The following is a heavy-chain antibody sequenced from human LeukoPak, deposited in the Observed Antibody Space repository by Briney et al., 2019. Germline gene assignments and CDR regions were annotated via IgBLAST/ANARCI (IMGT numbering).Heavy chain of an antibody. V-gene: IGHV3-53*04. CDR3: ATEGNCSGGSCQDAFDI. D-gene: IGHD2-15*01. CDR2: IYSGGST. J-gene: IGHJ3*02. Sequence: GGSLRLSCAASGFTFSSYAMSWVRQAPGKGLEWVSVIYSGGSTYYADSVRGRFTISRHNSKNTLYLQMNSLRAEDTAVYYCATEGNCSGGSCQDAFDIWGQGTMVTVSS. CDR1: GFTFSSYA.